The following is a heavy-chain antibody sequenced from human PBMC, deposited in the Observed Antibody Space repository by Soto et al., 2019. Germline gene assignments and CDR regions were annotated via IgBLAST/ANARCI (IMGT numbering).Heavy chain of an antibody. CDR3: ARGNHRWLQWWYFDL. V-gene: IGHV1-69*12. CDR1: GGTFSSYT. J-gene: IGHJ2*01. D-gene: IGHD5-12*01. CDR2: IIPIFGTA. Sequence: QVQLVQSGAEVKKPGSSVTVSCKASGGTFSSYTISWVRQAPGQGLEWMGGIIPIFGTANYAQKFQGRVTITADEATRTAYMEVSSLRSEDAAVYYCARGNHRWLQWWYFDLWGRGTLVTVSS.